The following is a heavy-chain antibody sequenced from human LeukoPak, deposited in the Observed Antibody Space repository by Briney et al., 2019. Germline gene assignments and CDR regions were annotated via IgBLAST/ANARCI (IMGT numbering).Heavy chain of an antibody. CDR1: GFTFAIYA. CDR2: ISYDGNNK. Sequence: GGSLRLSCAASGFTFAIYAMHWVRQAPGKGLEWVAVISYDGNNKHYADSVKGRFTISRDNSKNTLYLQMNSLRAEDTAVYYRARDLVGGWDDSSGYYYGYFDYWGREPWSPSPQ. CDR3: ARDLVGGWDDSSGYYYGYFDY. D-gene: IGHD3-22*01. V-gene: IGHV3-30-3*01. J-gene: IGHJ4*02.